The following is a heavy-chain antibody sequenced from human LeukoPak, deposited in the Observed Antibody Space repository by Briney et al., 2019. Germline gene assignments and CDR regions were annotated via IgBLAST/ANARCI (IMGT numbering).Heavy chain of an antibody. Sequence: PGGSLRLSCAASGFIFDDYAMHWVRQAPRKGLEWVSLISWNGASTFYADSVKGRFTISRDNSKNSLYLQMHSLRVEDTALYYCAKWETVNGYFDLWGRGTLVTVSS. D-gene: IGHD1-26*01. J-gene: IGHJ2*01. CDR1: GFIFDDYA. CDR3: AKWETVNGYFDL. V-gene: IGHV3-43D*04. CDR2: ISWNGAST.